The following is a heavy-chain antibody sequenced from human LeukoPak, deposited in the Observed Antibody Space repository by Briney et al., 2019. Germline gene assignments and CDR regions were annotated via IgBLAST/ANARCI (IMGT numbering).Heavy chain of an antibody. Sequence: SETLSLTCTVSGYSISSGYYWGWIRQPPGKGLEWIGYIYYSGSTNYNPSLKSRVTISVDTSKNQFSLKLSSVTAADTAVYYCARTSSGYYPDAFDIWGQGTLVTVSS. V-gene: IGHV4-61*01. CDR3: ARTSSGYYPDAFDI. J-gene: IGHJ4*02. D-gene: IGHD3-22*01. CDR1: GYSISSGYY. CDR2: IYYSGST.